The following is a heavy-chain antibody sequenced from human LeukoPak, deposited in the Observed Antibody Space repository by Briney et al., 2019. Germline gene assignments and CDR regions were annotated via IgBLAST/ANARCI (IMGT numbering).Heavy chain of an antibody. V-gene: IGHV4-59*01. CDR1: GSSISSYS. J-gene: IGHJ4*02. Sequence: SETLSLTCTVSGSSISSYSWSWLRQPPRKGLEWIGNIYYNGSTKYNSSLKSRLTISVDTSKNQFSLKLSSMTAADTAVYYCAREYYGSSGYYNDYWGQGALVTVSS. CDR3: AREYYGSSGYYNDY. D-gene: IGHD3-22*01. CDR2: IYYNGST.